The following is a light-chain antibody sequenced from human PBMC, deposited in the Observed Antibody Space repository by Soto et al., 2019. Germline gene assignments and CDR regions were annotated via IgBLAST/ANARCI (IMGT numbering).Light chain of an antibody. CDR3: LQDYNTLRT. V-gene: IGKV1-6*01. J-gene: IGKJ1*01. Sequence: ALQMTQSPSSLSASVGDRVTITCRASQDIRTELGWYQQKPGKAPKLLIYAASTLQGGVPSRFSGSGSGTDFTLTISSLQPEDFSTYYCLQDYNTLRTFGQVTKVDIK. CDR2: AAS. CDR1: QDIRTE.